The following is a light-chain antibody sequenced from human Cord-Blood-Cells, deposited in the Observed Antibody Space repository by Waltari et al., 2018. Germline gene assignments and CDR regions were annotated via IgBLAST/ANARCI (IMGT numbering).Light chain of an antibody. V-gene: IGLV2-14*01. CDR3: SSYTSSSTFVV. Sequence: QSALTQPASVSGSPGQSITISCTGTSSDVGCYNHVSWYQQHPGKAPKLMIYDVSNRHSGVSNRFSGSKSGNTASLTISGLQAEDEADYYGSSYTSSSTFVVFGGGTKLTVL. CDR1: SSDVGCYNH. CDR2: DVS. J-gene: IGLJ2*01.